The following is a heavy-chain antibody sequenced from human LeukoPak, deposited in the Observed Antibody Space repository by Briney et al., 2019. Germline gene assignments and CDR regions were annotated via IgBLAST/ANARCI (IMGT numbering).Heavy chain of an antibody. Sequence: ASVKVSCKASGYIFSSYGISWVRQAPGQGLEWLGYISAYNGNTNYAQKVQGRITMTTDTSTSTAYMEMRSLRSDDTAVYYCARDCSGSSCYWIHWGQGTLVTVSS. CDR3: ARDCSGSSCYWIH. CDR1: GYIFSSYG. J-gene: IGHJ4*02. CDR2: ISAYNGNT. V-gene: IGHV1-18*01. D-gene: IGHD2-15*01.